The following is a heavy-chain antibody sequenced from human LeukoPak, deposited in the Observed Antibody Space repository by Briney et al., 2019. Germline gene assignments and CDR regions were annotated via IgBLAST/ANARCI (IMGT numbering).Heavy chain of an antibody. V-gene: IGHV3-49*04. D-gene: IGHD7-27*01. Sequence: GSLTLSCTASGFTFGDYTMSWVRQAPAKGLEWVGFIRSKAYGGTTEYAASVKGRFTISRDDSKSIAYLQMNSLKTEDTAVYYCTKSPKWGSLFDYWGQGTLVTVSS. J-gene: IGHJ4*02. CDR3: TKSPKWGSLFDY. CDR1: GFTFGDYT. CDR2: IRSKAYGGTT.